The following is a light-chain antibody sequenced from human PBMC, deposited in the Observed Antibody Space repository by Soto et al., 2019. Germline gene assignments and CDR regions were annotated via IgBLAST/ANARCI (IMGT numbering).Light chain of an antibody. J-gene: IGKJ5*01. Sequence: EIVLTQSPATLSLSPGERATLSCRASQSVSSYLAWYQQKPGQAPRLLIYDASNRATGIPARFSGSGSGPDFTLTISILEPEDLAVYYCPPRINWPTFGQGTRLESK. CDR3: PPRINWPT. CDR2: DAS. CDR1: QSVSSY. V-gene: IGKV3-11*01.